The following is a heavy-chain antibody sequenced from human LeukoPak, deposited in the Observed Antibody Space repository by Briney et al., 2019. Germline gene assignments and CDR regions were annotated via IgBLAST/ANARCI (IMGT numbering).Heavy chain of an antibody. J-gene: IGHJ4*02. V-gene: IGHV3-21*01. CDR2: ISPGARYI. CDR3: ARDRDWNFDY. CDR1: GFSFSDYT. Sequence: GGSLRLSCAASGFSFSDYTMDWVRQAPGKGLEWVSPISPGARYIKYSDSVKGRFTISRDDAKSSLYLQMNSLRVDDTAVYYCARDRDWNFDYWGQGTLVTVSS. D-gene: IGHD1-1*01.